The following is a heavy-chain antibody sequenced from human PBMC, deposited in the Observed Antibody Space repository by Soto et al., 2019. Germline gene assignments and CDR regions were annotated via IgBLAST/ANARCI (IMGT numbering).Heavy chain of an antibody. CDR2: ISAHNGNT. V-gene: IGHV1-18*01. CDR3: ARGRYGDY. Sequence: QVHLVQSGAEVKKPGASVKVSCKASGYTFTSYGITWVLQAPGQGLEWREWISAHNGNTDDAQKLQGRVIVTRDNSTSTAYMELRSLRSDDSAVYYCARGRYGDYGGQGALVTVSS. CDR1: GYTFTSYG. D-gene: IGHD1-1*01. J-gene: IGHJ4*02.